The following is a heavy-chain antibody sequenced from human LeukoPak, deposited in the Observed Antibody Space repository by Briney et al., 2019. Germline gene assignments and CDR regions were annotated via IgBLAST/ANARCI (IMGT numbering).Heavy chain of an antibody. CDR1: GGSISSYY. CDR2: IYYSGSA. D-gene: IGHD4-17*01. V-gene: IGHV4-59*01. CDR3: TGGGTVTTGDY. Sequence: SETLCLTCTVSGGSISSYYWSWIRQPPGKGLEWSVYIYYSGSANYNPSLKSRVNISVDTSKNQFSLMLNSVTAADTAVYYCTGGGTVTTGDYWGQGTLVTVSS. J-gene: IGHJ4*02.